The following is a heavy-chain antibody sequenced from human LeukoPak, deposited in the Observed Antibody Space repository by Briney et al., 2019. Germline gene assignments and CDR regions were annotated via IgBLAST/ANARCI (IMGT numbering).Heavy chain of an antibody. J-gene: IGHJ4*02. V-gene: IGHV3-30*04. CDR3: AKVLLWFGEFSHFDY. Sequence: GGSLRLSCAASGFTFSNYAMHWVRHAPAKGLEWGTVISYDGSNKYYVDSVKGRFTISRDNSKNTLYLQMNSLRAEDTAVYYCAKVLLWFGEFSHFDYWGQGTLVTVSS. CDR2: ISYDGSNK. D-gene: IGHD3-10*01. CDR1: GFTFSNYA.